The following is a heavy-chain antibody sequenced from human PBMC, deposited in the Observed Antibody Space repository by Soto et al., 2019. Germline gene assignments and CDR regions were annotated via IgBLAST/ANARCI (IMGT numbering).Heavy chain of an antibody. CDR1: GFTFSSYW. D-gene: IGHD6-19*01. J-gene: IGHJ4*02. Sequence: SGGSLRLSCAASGFTFSSYWMYWVRQAPGKGLVWVSRTNSDGSDTTYADSVKGRFTISRDNAKNTLYLQMNSLRAEDTAVYYCARDRGWSLFAYWGQGTLVTVSS. V-gene: IGHV3-74*01. CDR2: TNSDGSDT. CDR3: ARDRGWSLFAY.